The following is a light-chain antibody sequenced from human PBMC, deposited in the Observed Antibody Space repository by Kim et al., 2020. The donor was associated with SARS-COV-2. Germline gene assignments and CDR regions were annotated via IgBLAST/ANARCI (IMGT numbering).Light chain of an antibody. Sequence: ASGGDRVTITCRASQDIRNDLGWYQQNPGRAPKRLIYGASSLQSGVPARFSGSGSGTEFTLTISSVQPEDFATYFCLQHSTYPITFGQGTRLEIK. V-gene: IGKV1-17*01. CDR1: QDIRND. CDR2: GAS. J-gene: IGKJ5*01. CDR3: LQHSTYPIT.